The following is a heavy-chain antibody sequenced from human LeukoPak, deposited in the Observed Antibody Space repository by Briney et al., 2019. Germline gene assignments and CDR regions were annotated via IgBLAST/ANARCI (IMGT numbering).Heavy chain of an antibody. CDR2: ISGSGGSI. Sequence: PGGSLRLSCAASGFTFSSYAMSWVRQAPGKGLEWVSAISGSGGSIYYEDSVKGRFTISRDNSKNTLYLQMDSLRAEDTAVYYCAKKSINYGDYDYWGQGTLVTVSS. CDR1: GFTFSSYA. D-gene: IGHD4-17*01. CDR3: AKKSINYGDYDY. J-gene: IGHJ4*02. V-gene: IGHV3-23*01.